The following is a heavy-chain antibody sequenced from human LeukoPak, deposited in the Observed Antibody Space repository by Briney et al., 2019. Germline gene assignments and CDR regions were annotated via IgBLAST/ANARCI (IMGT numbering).Heavy chain of an antibody. Sequence: PGGSLRLPCEASGFTFHTYTMTWVRQAPGKGLEWVSSISSSSSSIHYGESMRDRFTISRDNAEKSLYLQMSSLRVEDTAVYYCATVVGGTLVHWGLGSLVTVSS. D-gene: IGHD1-14*01. CDR3: ATVVGGTLVH. CDR2: ISSSSSSI. V-gene: IGHV3-21*03. CDR1: GFTFHTYT. J-gene: IGHJ1*01.